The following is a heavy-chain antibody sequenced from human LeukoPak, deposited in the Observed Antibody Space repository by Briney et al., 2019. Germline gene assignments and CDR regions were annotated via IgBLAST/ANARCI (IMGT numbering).Heavy chain of an antibody. J-gene: IGHJ4*02. CDR2: IYYGGST. Sequence: SETLSLTCTVSGGSISSGSYYWGWIRQPPGKGLEWIGSIYYGGSTYYNPSLKSRVTISVDTSKNQFSLKLSSVTAADTAVYYCARLHIAAAGLDYWGQGTLVTVSS. V-gene: IGHV4-39*01. CDR3: ARLHIAAAGLDY. CDR1: GGSISSGSYY. D-gene: IGHD6-13*01.